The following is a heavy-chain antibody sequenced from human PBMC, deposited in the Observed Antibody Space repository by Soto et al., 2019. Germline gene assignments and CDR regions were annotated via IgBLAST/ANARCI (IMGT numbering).Heavy chain of an antibody. D-gene: IGHD3-10*01. CDR1: GGSISSGGYY. CDR2: IYYSGST. Sequence: SETLSLTCTVSGGSISSGGYYWSWIRQHPGKGLEWIGYIYYSGSTYYNPSLKSRVTISVDTSKNQFSLKLSSVTAADTAVYYCARGRRFGEFYYWGQGTLVTVSS. J-gene: IGHJ4*02. V-gene: IGHV4-31*03. CDR3: ARGRRFGEFYY.